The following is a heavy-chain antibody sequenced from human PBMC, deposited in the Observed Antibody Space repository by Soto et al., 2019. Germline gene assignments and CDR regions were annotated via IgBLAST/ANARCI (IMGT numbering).Heavy chain of an antibody. D-gene: IGHD3-3*01. J-gene: IGHJ6*03. CDR2: INHSGST. Sequence: QVQLQQWGAGLLKPSETLSLTCAVYGGSFSGYYWSWIRQPPGKGLEWIGEINHSGSTNYNPSLKRRVTISVDTSKNQFSLKLSSVTAADTAVYYCARGPDADTIFGVVIYGAGYMDVWGKGTTVTVSS. CDR1: GGSFSGYY. CDR3: ARGPDADTIFGVVIYGAGYMDV. V-gene: IGHV4-34*01.